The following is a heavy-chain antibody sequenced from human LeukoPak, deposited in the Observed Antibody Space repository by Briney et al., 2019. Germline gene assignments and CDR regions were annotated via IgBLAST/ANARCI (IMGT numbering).Heavy chain of an antibody. J-gene: IGHJ4*02. V-gene: IGHV1-18*04. D-gene: IGHD3-10*01. CDR2: ISAYNGNT. Sequence: ASVTVSCKASGYTFTSYGFNWVRQPPGQGLEWMGWISAYNGNTNYAQKLQGRVTITTDTSTSTAYMELRSLRSDDTAVYYCATEYGSGSYAYWGQGTLVTVSS. CDR3: ATEYGSGSYAY. CDR1: GYTFTSYG.